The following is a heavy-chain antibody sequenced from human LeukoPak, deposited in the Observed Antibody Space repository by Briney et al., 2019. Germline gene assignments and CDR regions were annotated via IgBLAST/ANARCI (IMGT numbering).Heavy chain of an antibody. V-gene: IGHV3-30*18. CDR2: TSFDGSYK. CDR1: GFTFSSYG. Sequence: GGSLRLSCATSGFTFSSYGMHWVRQAPGKGLEWVAMTSFDGSYKNYADSVKGRFTISRDNSKNRLYLQMNSLRAEDTAVYYCAKEFSGYLASFEYWGQGTLVTVSS. D-gene: IGHD3-22*01. J-gene: IGHJ4*02. CDR3: AKEFSGYLASFEY.